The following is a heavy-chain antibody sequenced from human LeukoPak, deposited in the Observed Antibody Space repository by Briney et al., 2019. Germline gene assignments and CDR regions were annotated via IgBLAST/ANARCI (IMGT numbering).Heavy chain of an antibody. D-gene: IGHD6-13*01. CDR1: GFNFSSYW. CDR2: IKQDGSEK. J-gene: IGHJ4*02. CDR3: ARVPSYSSSWYDY. V-gene: IGHV3-7*01. Sequence: GGSLRLSCAASGFNFSSYWMSWVRQAPGKGLEWVPNIKQDGSEKYYVDSVKGRFTISRDNAKNSLYLQMNSLRAEDTAVYYCARVPSYSSSWYDYWGQGTLVTVSS.